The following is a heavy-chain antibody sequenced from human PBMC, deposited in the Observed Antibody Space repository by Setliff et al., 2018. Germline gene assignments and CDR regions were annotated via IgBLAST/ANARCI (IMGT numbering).Heavy chain of an antibody. CDR1: GYSISSGYC. CDR3: ARQAHDLKRGTTLFYWFDP. J-gene: IGHJ5*02. V-gene: IGHV4-38-2*01. Sequence: PSETLSLTCDVSGYSISSGYCWGWIRQPPGKGLEWIGSICHSGSTHYNPSLNSRVTISVDTSKNEFSLKVSSVTAADTAVYYCARQAHDLKRGTTLFYWFDPWGQGTLVTAPQ. CDR2: ICHSGST. D-gene: IGHD4-17*01.